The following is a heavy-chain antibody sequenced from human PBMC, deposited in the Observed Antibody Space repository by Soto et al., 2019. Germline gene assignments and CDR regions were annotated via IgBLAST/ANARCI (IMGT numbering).Heavy chain of an antibody. V-gene: IGHV3-15*01. CDR2: IKSKTDGGTT. J-gene: IGHJ4*02. CDR1: GFTFSNAW. Sequence: GGSLRLSCAASGFTFSNAWMSWVRQAPGKGLEWVGRIKSKTDGGTTDYAAPVKGRFTISRDDSKNTLYLQMNSLKTEDTAVYYCTTDGLISALIVGATEAFDYWGQGTLVTVSS. D-gene: IGHD1-26*01. CDR3: TTDGLISALIVGATEAFDY.